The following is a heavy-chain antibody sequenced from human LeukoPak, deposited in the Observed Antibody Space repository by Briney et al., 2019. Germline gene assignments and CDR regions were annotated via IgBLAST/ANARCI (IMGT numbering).Heavy chain of an antibody. Sequence: PGGSLRLSCAASGFTFSNYAMTWVRQAPGKGLEWIGSIYYSGSTYYNPSLKSRVTMSVDTSKNQFSLKLSSVTAADTAVYYCARHAECKTGGSCYSWVNWFAPWGQGALVTVSS. CDR1: GFTFSNYA. CDR3: ARHAECKTGGSCYSWVNWFAP. D-gene: IGHD2-15*01. J-gene: IGHJ5*02. V-gene: IGHV4-39*01. CDR2: IYYSGST.